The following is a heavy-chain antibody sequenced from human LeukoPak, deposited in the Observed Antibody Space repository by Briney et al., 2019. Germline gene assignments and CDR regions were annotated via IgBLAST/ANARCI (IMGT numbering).Heavy chain of an antibody. J-gene: IGHJ6*03. CDR1: GFIFTDYY. Sequence: PGGSLRLSCAASGFIFTDYYVTWIRQAPGKGLEWVSYISRTGHSTYYGDSVAGRFTISRDTAKNSLFLQMTSLRAEDTAVYYCARAGDSGDFPLGYFYYMDVWGKGTTVTVSS. CDR2: ISRTGHST. CDR3: ARAGDSGDFPLGYFYYMDV. D-gene: IGHD4-17*01. V-gene: IGHV3-11*01.